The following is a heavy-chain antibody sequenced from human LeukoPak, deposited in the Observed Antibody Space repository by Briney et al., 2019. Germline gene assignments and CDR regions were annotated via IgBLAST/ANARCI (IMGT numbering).Heavy chain of an antibody. Sequence: SETLSLTCTVSGGSISSYYWSWIRQPPGKGLEWIGYIYHSGSTNYNPSLKSRVTISIDTSKNQFSLKLSSVTAADTAVYYCARDPGRLPFDYWGQGTLVTVSS. CDR2: IYHSGST. V-gene: IGHV4-59*12. CDR1: GGSISSYY. D-gene: IGHD2-15*01. CDR3: ARDPGRLPFDY. J-gene: IGHJ4*02.